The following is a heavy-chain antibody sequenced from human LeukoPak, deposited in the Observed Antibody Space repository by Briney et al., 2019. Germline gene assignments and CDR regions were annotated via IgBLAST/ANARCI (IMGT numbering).Heavy chain of an antibody. J-gene: IGHJ4*02. CDR3: ARGGTRGQQLVYY. V-gene: IGHV1-2*02. D-gene: IGHD6-13*01. CDR1: GYTFTGYY. CDR2: TNPDSAGT. Sequence: ASVKVSCKASGYTFTGYYMHWVRQAPGQGREWMGWTNPDSAGTNYAQKSQGKVSMTRDTTISTAYMELRRLRSGDAAVYECARGGTRGQQLVYYWGQGTLVTVSS.